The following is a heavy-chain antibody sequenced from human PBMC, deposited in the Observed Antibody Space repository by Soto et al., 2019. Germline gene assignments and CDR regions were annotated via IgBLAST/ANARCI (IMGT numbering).Heavy chain of an antibody. CDR2: IFHIGNT. V-gene: IGHV4-38-2*02. D-gene: IGHD3-22*01. CDR3: ARLLDDSRGYYYFDY. J-gene: IGHJ4*02. CDR1: GYSISSGYY. Sequence: AXETLSLASTVSGYSISSGYYWCWMRQPPGNGLEWIGSIFHIGNTYDNPSLKSRVTMSVDMSKNQFSLKLSSVTAADTAVYFCARLLDDSRGYYYFDYWAQGILVSVS.